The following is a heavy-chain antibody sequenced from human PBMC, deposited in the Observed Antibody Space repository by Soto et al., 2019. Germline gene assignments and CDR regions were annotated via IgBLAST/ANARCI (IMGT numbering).Heavy chain of an antibody. V-gene: IGHV3-23*01. D-gene: IGHD2-15*01. CDR1: GFTFTNYS. CDR2: SSGSGSGGST. Sequence: EVQLLESGGGLVQPGGTLRLSCAASGFTFTNYSMTWVRQSPGKGLEWVSISSGSGSGGSTNYADSVKGRFTISRDNSKNALYIQMTGLRVVDTAVYYCAKDRDGYSCYVFDFWSQGTLVTVSS. J-gene: IGHJ4*02. CDR3: AKDRDGYSCYVFDF.